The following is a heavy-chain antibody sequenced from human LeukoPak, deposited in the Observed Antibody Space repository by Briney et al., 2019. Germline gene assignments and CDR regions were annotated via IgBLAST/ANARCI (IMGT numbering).Heavy chain of an antibody. Sequence: SETLSLTCTVSGDSISSYYWSWIRQPPGKGLEWIGEIYHSGSTNYNPSLKSRVTISVDTSKNQFSLKLISVTAADTAVYYCARAGSSWPFDYWGQGTLVTVSS. CDR1: GDSISSYY. CDR3: ARAGSSWPFDY. J-gene: IGHJ4*02. D-gene: IGHD6-13*01. CDR2: IYHSGST. V-gene: IGHV4-34*01.